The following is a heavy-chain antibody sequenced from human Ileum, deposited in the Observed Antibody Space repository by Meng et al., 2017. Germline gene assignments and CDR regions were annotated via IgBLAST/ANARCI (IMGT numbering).Heavy chain of an antibody. J-gene: IGHJ4*02. V-gene: IGHV4-39*07. CDR2: IFYSGRT. CDR1: GDSISDSPYY. Sequence: SETLSLTCTVSGDSISDSPYYWAWIRQPPGKGLEYIAGIFYSGRTYYNPSLKSRVTISLDKSKNQFSRKVTFVTAADTAVYYCARDTRNYVWETGPFWGQGTMVTVSS. D-gene: IGHD3-16*01. CDR3: ARDTRNYVWETGPF.